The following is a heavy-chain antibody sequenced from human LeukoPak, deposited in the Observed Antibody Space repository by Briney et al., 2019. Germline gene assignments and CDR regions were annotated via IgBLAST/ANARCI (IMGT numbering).Heavy chain of an antibody. CDR2: INTNTGNP. Sequence: ASVKVSCKASGYTFTSYAMNWVRQAPGQGLEWMGWINTNTGNPTYAQGFTGRFVFSLDTSVSTAYLQISSLKAEDTAVYYCARDPWIAAAGAPYFDYWGQGTLVTVSS. V-gene: IGHV7-4-1*02. D-gene: IGHD6-13*01. CDR3: ARDPWIAAAGAPYFDY. CDR1: GYTFTSYA. J-gene: IGHJ4*02.